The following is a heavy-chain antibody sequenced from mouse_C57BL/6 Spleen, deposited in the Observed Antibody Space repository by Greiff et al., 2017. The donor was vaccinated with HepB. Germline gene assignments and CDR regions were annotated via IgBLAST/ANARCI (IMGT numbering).Heavy chain of an antibody. D-gene: IGHD4-1*01. V-gene: IGHV14-1*01. Sequence: EVQLQQSGAELVRPGASVKLSCTASGFNIKDYYMHWVKQRPEQGLEWIGRIDPEDGDTEYAPKFQGKAPMTADTSSNTAYLQLSSLTSEDTAVYYCTTDWDGGCYFDYWGQGTTLTVSS. CDR2: IDPEDGDT. J-gene: IGHJ2*01. CDR3: TTDWDGGCYFDY. CDR1: GFNIKDYY.